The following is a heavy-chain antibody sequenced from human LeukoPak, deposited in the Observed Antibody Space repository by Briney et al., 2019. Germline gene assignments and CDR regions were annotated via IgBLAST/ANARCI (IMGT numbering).Heavy chain of an antibody. V-gene: IGHV3-30*02. Sequence: GGSLRLSCVASGFTFSSNGMHWVRQAPGKGLEWVTFIRYDGSNKYYADSLKGRFTISRDNSKNTLFLQMNSLRPEDTAMYYCARDNYYYGSGSHLPYYFDYWGQGTLVTVSS. CDR2: IRYDGSNK. J-gene: IGHJ4*02. CDR1: GFTFSSNG. CDR3: ARDNYYYGSGSHLPYYFDY. D-gene: IGHD3-10*01.